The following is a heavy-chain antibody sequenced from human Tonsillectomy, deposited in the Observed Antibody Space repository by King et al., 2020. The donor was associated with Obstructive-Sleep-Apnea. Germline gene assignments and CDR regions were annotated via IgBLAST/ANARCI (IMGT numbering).Heavy chain of an antibody. CDR2: IRYDGSNK. J-gene: IGHJ4*02. Sequence: VQLVESGGGVVQPGRSLRLSCAASGFTFSSYGMHWVRQAPGKGLEWVAFIRYDGSNKYYADSVKGRFTISRDNSKNTLYLQMNSLRAEDTAVYYCAKGERSSWSTGSYFDYWGQGTLVTVSS. V-gene: IGHV3-30*02. CDR3: AKGERSSWSTGSYFDY. D-gene: IGHD6-19*01. CDR1: GFTFSSYG.